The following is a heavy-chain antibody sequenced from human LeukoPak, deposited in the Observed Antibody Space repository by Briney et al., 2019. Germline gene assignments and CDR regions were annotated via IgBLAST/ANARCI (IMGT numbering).Heavy chain of an antibody. CDR2: IYHSGST. V-gene: IGHV4-4*02. D-gene: IGHD2-15*01. J-gene: IGHJ3*02. CDR1: GGSISSSNW. CDR3: KGYCSGGSCYSDAFDI. Sequence: SETLSLTCAVSGGSISSSNWWSWVRQPPGKGLEWIGEIYHSGSTNYNPSLKSRVTISVDKSKNQFSLKLSSVTAVDTAVYYCKGYCSGGSCYSDAFDIWGQGTMVTVSS.